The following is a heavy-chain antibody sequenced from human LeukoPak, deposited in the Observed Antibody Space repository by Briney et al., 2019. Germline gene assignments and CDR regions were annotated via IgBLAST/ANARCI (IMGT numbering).Heavy chain of an antibody. CDR3: ARVLWFGGIYYFDY. CDR2: IKEDGSDK. V-gene: IGHV3-7*04. D-gene: IGHD3-10*01. CDR1: GISIGDYA. Sequence: QPGRSLRLSCTASGISIGDYAMSWVRQAPGKGLEWVASIKEDGSDKYYVESVKGRFTISRENARNSLYLQMNSLRAEDTAVYYCARVLWFGGIYYFDYWGQGTLVTVSS. J-gene: IGHJ4*02.